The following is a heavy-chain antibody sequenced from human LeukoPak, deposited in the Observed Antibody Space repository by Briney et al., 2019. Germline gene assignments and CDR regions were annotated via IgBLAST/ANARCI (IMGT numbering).Heavy chain of an antibody. V-gene: IGHV3-20*04. D-gene: IGHD3-10*01. Sequence: PGGSLRLSCAASGFTFDDYGMSWVRQAPGKGLEWVSGINWNGGSTGYADSVKGRFTISRDNAKNSLILYMSNLRVEDTAVYYCAREMSGSGMTYWGQGTQVTVSS. CDR3: AREMSGSGMTY. J-gene: IGHJ4*02. CDR1: GFTFDDYG. CDR2: INWNGGST.